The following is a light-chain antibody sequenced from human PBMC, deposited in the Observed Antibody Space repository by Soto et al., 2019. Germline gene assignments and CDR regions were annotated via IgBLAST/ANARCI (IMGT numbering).Light chain of an antibody. CDR1: TGAVTSGDY. CDR2: GTS. Sequence: QTVVTQEPSLTVSPGGTVTLTSASGTGAVTSGDYPNWFQQKPGQAPRALIYGTSNKHSWTPARFSGSLLGGKAALTLSGVQPEDEAEYYCLLYYGGAQLVFGGGTKLTVL. J-gene: IGLJ2*01. V-gene: IGLV7-43*01. CDR3: LLYYGGAQLV.